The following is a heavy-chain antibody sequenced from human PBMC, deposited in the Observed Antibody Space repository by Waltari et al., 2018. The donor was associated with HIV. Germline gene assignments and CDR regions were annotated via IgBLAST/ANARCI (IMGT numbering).Heavy chain of an antibody. CDR3: ARVGREYSYGYRHGIDY. CDR2: IYYSGST. D-gene: IGHD5-18*01. CDR1: GGSISSSSYY. Sequence: QLQLQESGPGLVKPSETLSLTCTVSGGSISSSSYYWGWIRQPPGKGLEWIGSIYYSGSTYYNPSLKSRVTISVDTSKNQFSLKLSSVTAADTAVYYCARVGREYSYGYRHGIDYWGQGTLVTVSS. V-gene: IGHV4-39*07. J-gene: IGHJ4*02.